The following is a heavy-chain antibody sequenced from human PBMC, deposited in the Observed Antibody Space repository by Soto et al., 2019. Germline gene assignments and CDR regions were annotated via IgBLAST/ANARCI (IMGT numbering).Heavy chain of an antibody. CDR1: GGSISSYY. V-gene: IGHV4-59*08. CDR2: IYYSGST. CDR3: ARGNDLMVRGAAPPYGMDV. Sequence: SETLSLTCTVSGGSISSYYWSWIRQPPGKGLEWIGYIYYSGSTNYNPSLKSRVTISVDTSKNQFSLKLSSVTAADTAVYYCARGNDLMVRGAAPPYGMDVWGQGTTVTVSS. J-gene: IGHJ6*02. D-gene: IGHD3-10*01.